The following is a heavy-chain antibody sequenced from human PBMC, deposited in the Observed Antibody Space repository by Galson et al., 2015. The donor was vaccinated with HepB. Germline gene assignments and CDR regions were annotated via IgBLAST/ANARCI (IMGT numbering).Heavy chain of an antibody. CDR1: GFSLSTSGMC. Sequence: PALVKPTQTLTLTCTFSGFSLSTSGMCVSWIRQPPGKALEWLARIDWDDDKYYSTSLKTRLTISRDTSKNQVVLTMTNMDSVDTATYYCAHRSVTTVDAFDIWGQGTMVTVSS. CDR3: AHRSVTTVDAFDI. J-gene: IGHJ3*02. D-gene: IGHD4-17*01. V-gene: IGHV2-70*12. CDR2: IDWDDDK.